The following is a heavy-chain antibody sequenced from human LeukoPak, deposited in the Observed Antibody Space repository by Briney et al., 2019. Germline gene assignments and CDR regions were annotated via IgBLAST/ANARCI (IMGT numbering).Heavy chain of an antibody. D-gene: IGHD6-19*01. CDR3: AKPESTGWYGDY. Sequence: GGSLRLSCDVSGFTFRNNAMSWVRQAPGKGLEWVSGISASGGSKYYADSVKGRFTISRDNFKDTMYLQMNSLRVEDTAVYYCAKPESTGWYGDYWGQGTLVTVSP. V-gene: IGHV3-23*01. CDR1: GFTFRNNA. CDR2: ISASGGSK. J-gene: IGHJ4*02.